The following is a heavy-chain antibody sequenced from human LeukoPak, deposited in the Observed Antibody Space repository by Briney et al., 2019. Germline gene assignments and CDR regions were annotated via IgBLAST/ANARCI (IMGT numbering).Heavy chain of an antibody. V-gene: IGHV3-7*01. CDR2: IKQDGSEK. CDR3: ARGGRYFDWWWGY. Sequence: GGSLRLSCAASGFTFSSYWMSWVRQAPGKGLEWVANIKQDGSEKYYVDSVKGRFTISRDNAKNSLYLQMNSLRAEDTAVYYCARGGRYFDWWWGYWGQGTLVTVSS. J-gene: IGHJ4*02. D-gene: IGHD3-9*01. CDR1: GFTFSSYW.